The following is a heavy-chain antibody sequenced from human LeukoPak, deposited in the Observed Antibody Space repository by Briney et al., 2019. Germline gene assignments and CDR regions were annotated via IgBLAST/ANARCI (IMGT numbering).Heavy chain of an antibody. CDR1: GFTFSSSG. Sequence: PGGSLRLSRAASGFTFSSSGMTWVRQAPGKGLEWVSAISGSGGSTYYPDSVKGRFTISRDNSKNTLYLQMNSLRAEDTAVYYCAKTGPYCFEFWGQGTLVTVSS. V-gene: IGHV3-23*01. CDR2: ISGSGGST. J-gene: IGHJ4*02. CDR3: AKTGPYCFEF.